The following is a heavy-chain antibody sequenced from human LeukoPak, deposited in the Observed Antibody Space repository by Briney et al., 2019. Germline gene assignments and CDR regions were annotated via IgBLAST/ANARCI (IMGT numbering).Heavy chain of an antibody. J-gene: IGHJ4*02. CDR2: IKSKTDGGTT. D-gene: IGHD3-22*01. CDR3: TTVDGYYYDSSGYYDALNVAPFDY. V-gene: IGHV3-15*01. Sequence: GGSLRFSCAASGFSFSNARMSWVRQAPGKGLEWVGRIKSKTDGGTTEYAAAVKGRFTISRDDSKNTLYLQMNSLKPEDTAVYYCTTVDGYYYDSSGYYDALNVAPFDYWGQGTLVTVSS. CDR1: GFSFSNAR.